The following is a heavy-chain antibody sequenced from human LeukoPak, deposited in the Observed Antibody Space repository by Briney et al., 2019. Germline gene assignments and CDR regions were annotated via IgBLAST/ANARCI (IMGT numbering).Heavy chain of an antibody. CDR1: GGSISRYY. CDR2: IDDSGNT. Sequence: PSETLSLTCTVSGGSISRYYWSWIRRLPGKGLEWIGYIDDSGNTNYNPSLKSQVTISVDTSKDQFSLKLNSVTAADTAVYYCARVRTGSYYIDYWGQGTLVTVSS. D-gene: IGHD1-26*01. J-gene: IGHJ4*02. CDR3: ARVRTGSYYIDY. V-gene: IGHV4-59*01.